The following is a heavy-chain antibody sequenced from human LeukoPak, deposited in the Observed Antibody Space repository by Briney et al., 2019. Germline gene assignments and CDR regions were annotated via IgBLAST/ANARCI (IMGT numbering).Heavy chain of an antibody. V-gene: IGHV3-23*01. Sequence: QPGGSLRLSCAASAFTFSIYTMSWVRQAPGKGLEWVSAISGSGGSTYYADSVKGRFTISRDNSKNTLYLQMNSLRAEDTAVYYCAKDITTVAYCSSDSCYPDYWGQGTLVTVSS. J-gene: IGHJ4*02. CDR3: AKDITTVAYCSSDSCYPDY. CDR2: ISGSGGST. D-gene: IGHD2-15*01. CDR1: AFTFSIYT.